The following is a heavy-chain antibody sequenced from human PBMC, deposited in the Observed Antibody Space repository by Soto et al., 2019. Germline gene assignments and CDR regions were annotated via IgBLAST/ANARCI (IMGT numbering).Heavy chain of an antibody. CDR2: ISSSGSTI. CDR1: GFTFSDYY. V-gene: IGHV3-11*01. CDR3: AKFAAAGHSYDAFDI. D-gene: IGHD6-13*01. Sequence: PGGSLRLSCAASGFTFSDYYMSWIRQAPGKGLEWVSYISSSGSTIYYADSVKGRFTISRDNAKNSLYLQMNSLRAEDTAVYYCAKFAAAGHSYDAFDIWGQGTMVTVSS. J-gene: IGHJ3*02.